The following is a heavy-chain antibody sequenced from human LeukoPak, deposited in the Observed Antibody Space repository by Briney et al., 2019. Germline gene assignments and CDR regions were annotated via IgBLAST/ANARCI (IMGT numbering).Heavy chain of an antibody. CDR2: IYYSGST. CDR1: GGSISSYY. V-gene: IGHV4-59*08. J-gene: IGHJ5*02. D-gene: IGHD6-19*01. CDR3: AGVTAVADLGWFDP. Sequence: KASETLSLTCTVSGGSISSYYWSWIRQPPGKGLEWIGYIYYSGSTNYNPSLKSRVTISVDTSKNQFSLKPSSVTAADTAVYYCAGVTAVADLGWFDPWGQGTLVTVSS.